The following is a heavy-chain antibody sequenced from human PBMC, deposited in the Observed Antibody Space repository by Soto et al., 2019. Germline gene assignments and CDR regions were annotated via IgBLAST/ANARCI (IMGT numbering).Heavy chain of an antibody. CDR1: GFIFSDYR. J-gene: IGHJ4*02. CDR3: TTGGATEH. D-gene: IGHD1-1*01. CDR2: IKQDGSDT. Sequence: EVQLVDSGGGLVQPGGSLRLSCAVSGFIFSDYRMSWVRQAPGKGLEWVANIKQDGSDTKYVNSVKGRFTISRDNVKNSLYLQMNSLGAEDTAVYYCTTGGATEHWGQGTLVTVSS. V-gene: IGHV3-7*01.